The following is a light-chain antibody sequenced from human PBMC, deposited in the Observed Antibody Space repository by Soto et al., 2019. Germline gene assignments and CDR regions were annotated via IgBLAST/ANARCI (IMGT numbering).Light chain of an antibody. CDR2: EVS. V-gene: IGLV2-14*01. Sequence: QTVVTQPASVSGSPGQSITISCTGTSSDVGGYNYVSWYQQHPGKAPKLMIYEVSNRPSGVSNRFSGSKSGNTASPTISGLQAEDEADYYCSSYTSSSTPVFGGGTKLTVL. J-gene: IGLJ2*01. CDR3: SSYTSSSTPV. CDR1: SSDVGGYNY.